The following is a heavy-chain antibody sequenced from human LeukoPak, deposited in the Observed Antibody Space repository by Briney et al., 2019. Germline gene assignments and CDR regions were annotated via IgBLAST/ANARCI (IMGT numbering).Heavy chain of an antibody. CDR1: GFTFRDYY. CDR3: ASVGPGSGSYFDY. D-gene: IGHD3-10*01. V-gene: IGHV3-11*03. Sequence: GGSLRLSCPDSGFTFRDYYMSWVRQAPGKGLEWVSYISSSTNYINYANSVKGRFTISRDNAKNSLYLQMNSLRAEDTAVYCCASVGPGSGSYFDYWGQGTLVTVSS. CDR2: ISSSTNYI. J-gene: IGHJ4*02.